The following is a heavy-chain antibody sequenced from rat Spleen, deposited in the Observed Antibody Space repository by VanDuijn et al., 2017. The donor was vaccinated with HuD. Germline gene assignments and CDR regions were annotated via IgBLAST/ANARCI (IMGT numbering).Heavy chain of an antibody. D-gene: IGHD1-11*01. CDR2: ISFDGLST. Sequence: EVQLVESDGGLVLPGRSLKLSCAASGFTFSDYYMAWVRQAPTKGLEWVATISFDGLSTYYRDSVQGRFTISRDNAKSTLYLQMDSLRSEDTATYYCARHTPFNYEGWGQGVMVTVSS. CDR1: GFTFSDYY. V-gene: IGHV5-29*01. J-gene: IGHJ2*01. CDR3: ARHTPFNYEG.